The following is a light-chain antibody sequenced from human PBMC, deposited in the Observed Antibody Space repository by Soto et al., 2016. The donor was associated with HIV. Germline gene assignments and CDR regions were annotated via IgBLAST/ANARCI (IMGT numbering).Light chain of an antibody. J-gene: IGKJ1*01. CDR3: QQYYTYT. CDR1: QGISNY. V-gene: IGKV1-27*01. CDR2: AAS. Sequence: DIQMTQSPSSLSASVGDRVTITCRASQGISNYLAWYQQIPGKAPKLLIYAASTLQSGVPSRFSGSGSGTDFILTISSLQPDDFATYYCQQYYTYTFGLGTKVDIK.